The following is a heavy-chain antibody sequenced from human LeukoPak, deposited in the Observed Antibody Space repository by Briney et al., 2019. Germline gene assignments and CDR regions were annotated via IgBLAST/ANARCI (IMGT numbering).Heavy chain of an antibody. Sequence: SETLSLTCTVSGYSITSGFYWGWIRQSPGKGLEWIGSMYHRGTSYYNPSLKSRVTISVDTSKNQFSLKLESVTAADTALYYCARVGQGEAPEPYGMDVWGQGTTVTVSS. CDR3: ARVGQGEAPEPYGMDV. CDR2: MYHRGTS. V-gene: IGHV4-38-2*02. CDR1: GYSITSGFY. D-gene: IGHD1-26*01. J-gene: IGHJ6*02.